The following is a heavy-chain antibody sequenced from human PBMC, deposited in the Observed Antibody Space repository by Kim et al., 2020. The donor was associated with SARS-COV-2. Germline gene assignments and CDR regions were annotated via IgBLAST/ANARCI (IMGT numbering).Heavy chain of an antibody. D-gene: IGHD1-26*01. CDR3: ARAHSQLDAFDI. Sequence: SETLSLTCAVYGGSFSGYYWSWIRQPPGKGLEWIGEINHSGSTNYNPSLKSRVTISVDTSKNQFSLKLSSVTAADTAVYYCARAHSQLDAFDIWGQGTMV. J-gene: IGHJ3*02. V-gene: IGHV4-34*01. CDR2: INHSGST. CDR1: GGSFSGYY.